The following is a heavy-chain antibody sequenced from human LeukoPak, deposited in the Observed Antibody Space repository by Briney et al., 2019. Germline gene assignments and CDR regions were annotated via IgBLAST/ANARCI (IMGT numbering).Heavy chain of an antibody. J-gene: IGHJ6*01. CDR2: ISYDGSNK. D-gene: IGHD6-19*01. Sequence: GGSLRLSCAASGFTFSSYGMHWVRQAPGKGLEWVAVISYDGSNKYYADSVKGRFTISRDNSKNTLYLQMNSLRAEDTAVYYCAKDSSNSYSSGWAFYYYYGMDVWGQGTTVTVSS. CDR1: GFTFSSYG. CDR3: AKDSSNSYSSGWAFYYYYGMDV. V-gene: IGHV3-30*18.